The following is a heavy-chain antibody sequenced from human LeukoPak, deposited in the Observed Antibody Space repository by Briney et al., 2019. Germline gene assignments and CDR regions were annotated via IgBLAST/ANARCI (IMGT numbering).Heavy chain of an antibody. Sequence: RASVKVSCKASGGSFRRYAFAWVRQAPGQGLGWMGGIMPVLDTGSYAQGFQGRVTITADRSTSTAYMELRSLRPEDTALYYCAARDNGNDLLSYHAMDVWGNGTTVTVSS. J-gene: IGHJ6*04. D-gene: IGHD1-1*01. CDR2: IMPVLDTG. CDR3: AARDNGNDLLSYHAMDV. CDR1: GGSFRRYA. V-gene: IGHV1-69*06.